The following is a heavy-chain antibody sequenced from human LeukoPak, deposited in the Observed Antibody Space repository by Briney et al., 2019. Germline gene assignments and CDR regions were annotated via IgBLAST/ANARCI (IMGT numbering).Heavy chain of an antibody. Sequence: PSETLSLTCAVSGYSISSGYYWGWIRQPPGQGLEWIGSIYHSGSTYHNPSLKSRVTISVDTSKNQFSLKLSSVTAADTAVYYCARLLSPSRQAVAGWYYYYYYMDVWGKGTTVTVSS. CDR1: GYSISSGYY. CDR3: ARLLSPSRQAVAGWYYYYYYMDV. V-gene: IGHV4-38-2*01. CDR2: IYHSGST. D-gene: IGHD6-19*01. J-gene: IGHJ6*03.